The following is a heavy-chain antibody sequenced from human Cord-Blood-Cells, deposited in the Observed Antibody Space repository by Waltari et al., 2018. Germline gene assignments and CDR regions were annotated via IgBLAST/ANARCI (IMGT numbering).Heavy chain of an antibody. Sequence: QLQLQESGPGLVKPSETLSLICTVSGGSISSSSYYWGWIRQPPGNGLEWIGSIYYSGSTYYNPSLKSRVTISVDTSKNQFSLKLSSVTAADTAVYYCARLGGNFDYWGQGTLVTVSS. CDR2: IYYSGST. V-gene: IGHV4-39*01. J-gene: IGHJ4*02. CDR3: ARLGGNFDY. CDR1: GGSISSSSYY. D-gene: IGHD3-16*01.